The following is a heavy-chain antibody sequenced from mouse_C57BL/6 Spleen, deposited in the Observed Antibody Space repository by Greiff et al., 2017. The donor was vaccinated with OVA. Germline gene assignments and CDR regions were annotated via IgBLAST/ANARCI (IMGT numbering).Heavy chain of an antibody. CDR2: IDPEGGET. D-gene: IGHD2-4*01. V-gene: IGHV14-2*01. CDR3: ARDDYDVGFAY. CDR1: GFNIKDYY. J-gene: IGHJ3*01. Sequence: VHVKQSGAELVKPGASVKLSCTASGFNIKDYYMHWVKQRTEQGLEWIGRIDPEGGETKYATKFQGKATITADTSSNTAYLQLSSLTSEDTAVDYCARDDYDVGFAYWGQGTLVTVSA.